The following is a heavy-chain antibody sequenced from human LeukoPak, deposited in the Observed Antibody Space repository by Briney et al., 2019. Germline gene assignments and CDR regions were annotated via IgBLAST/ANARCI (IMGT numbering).Heavy chain of an antibody. Sequence: PGGSLRLSCAASGFTFSSYGMHWVRQAPGKGLEWVAVISYDGSNKYYADPVKGRFTISRDNSKNTLYLQMNSLRAEDTAVYYCAKGGYYWGQGTLVTVSS. CDR2: ISYDGSNK. D-gene: IGHD3-16*01. V-gene: IGHV3-30*18. J-gene: IGHJ4*02. CDR1: GFTFSSYG. CDR3: AKGGYY.